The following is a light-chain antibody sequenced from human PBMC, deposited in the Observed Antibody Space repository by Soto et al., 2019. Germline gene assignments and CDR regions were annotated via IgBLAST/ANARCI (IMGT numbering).Light chain of an antibody. CDR2: DAS. J-gene: IGKJ1*01. CDR3: QEYSTYSHT. Sequence: DIQMTQSPSTLSASLGDRVTITCRASQSVSNWLAWYQQKPGKAPKLLIYDASNLASGVPSRFSGSGSGTEFILTISSLQPDDFASYYCQEYSTYSHTFGQGTKVEIK. V-gene: IGKV1-5*01. CDR1: QSVSNW.